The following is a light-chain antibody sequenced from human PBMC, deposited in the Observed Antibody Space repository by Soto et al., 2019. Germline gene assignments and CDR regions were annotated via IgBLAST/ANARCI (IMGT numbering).Light chain of an antibody. CDR1: QSVSSY. J-gene: IGKJ4*01. V-gene: IGKV3-11*01. CDR3: QQRSNWQLT. Sequence: EIVLTQSPVTLSLSPGERATLSCRASQSVSSYLAWYQHKAGQAPRLLIYDASNRATGIPARFSGSGSETDFTLTISSLEPEDFAVYYCQQRSNWQLTFGGGTKVEIK. CDR2: DAS.